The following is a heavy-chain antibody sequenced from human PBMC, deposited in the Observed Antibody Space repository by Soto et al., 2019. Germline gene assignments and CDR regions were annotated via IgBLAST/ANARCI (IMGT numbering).Heavy chain of an antibody. CDR3: ARAYPYDDFWSSYYSPFDF. CDR1: GGSFSSYA. J-gene: IGHJ4*02. D-gene: IGHD3-3*01. Sequence: SVMVSCKASGGSFSSYAISWWLQAPGQGLEWMGGIIPIFGTATDAQKFQGRVTITADESTSTASMELSSLRSEYTAVYYCARAYPYDDFWSSYYSPFDFWGQGTVLTV. CDR2: IIPIFGTA. V-gene: IGHV1-69*13.